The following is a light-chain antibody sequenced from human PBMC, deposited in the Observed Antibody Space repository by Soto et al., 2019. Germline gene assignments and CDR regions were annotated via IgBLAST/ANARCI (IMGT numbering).Light chain of an antibody. CDR1: QGIRND. Sequence: AIQMTQSPSSLSTSVGDRVTITCRASQGIRNDLGWYQQKPGKDPTLLIYGASSLQSGVPSRFSGSGSGTDFTLTISSLQPEDFASYYCQQDYNYPWTFGQGTKVEIK. J-gene: IGKJ1*01. CDR2: GAS. V-gene: IGKV1-6*01. CDR3: QQDYNYPWT.